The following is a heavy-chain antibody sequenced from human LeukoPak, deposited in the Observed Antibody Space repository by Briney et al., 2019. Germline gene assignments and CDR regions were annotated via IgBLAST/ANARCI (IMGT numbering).Heavy chain of an antibody. D-gene: IGHD6-19*01. Sequence: SVKVSCKASGGTFSSYAISWVRQAPGRGLEWMGGIIPIFGTANYAQKFQGRVTITADESTSTAYMELSSLRSEDTAVYYCARETPYSSGSCMDVWGQGTTVTVSS. CDR2: IIPIFGTA. V-gene: IGHV1-69*13. CDR3: ARETPYSSGSCMDV. CDR1: GGTFSSYA. J-gene: IGHJ6*02.